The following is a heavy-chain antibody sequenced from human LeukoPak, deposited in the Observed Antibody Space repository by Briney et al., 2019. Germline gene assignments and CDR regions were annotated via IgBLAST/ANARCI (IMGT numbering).Heavy chain of an antibody. V-gene: IGHV1-18*04. CDR3: ARSYYDILTGYYYPRSTTYYYYYMDV. CDR1: GYTFTSYY. CDR2: ISAYNGNT. J-gene: IGHJ6*03. Sequence: GASVKVSCKASGYTFTSYYMHWVRQAPGQGLEWMGWISAYNGNTNYAQKLQGRVTMTTDTSTSTAYMELRSLRSDDTAVHYCARSYYDILTGYYYPRSTTYYYYYMDVWGKGTTVTVSS. D-gene: IGHD3-9*01.